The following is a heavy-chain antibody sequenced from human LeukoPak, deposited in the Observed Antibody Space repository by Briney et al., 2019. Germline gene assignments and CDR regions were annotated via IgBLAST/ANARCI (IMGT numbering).Heavy chain of an antibody. V-gene: IGHV1-69*13. CDR1: GGTFSSYA. CDR3: ASPRRAYSGHYFDY. D-gene: IGHD2-15*01. J-gene: IGHJ4*02. Sequence: VASVKVSCKASGGTFSSYAISWVRQAPGQGLEWMGGIIPIFGTVNYAQKFQGRVTITADESTSTAYMELSSLRSEDTAVYYCASPRRAYSGHYFDYWGQGTLVTVSS. CDR2: IIPIFGTV.